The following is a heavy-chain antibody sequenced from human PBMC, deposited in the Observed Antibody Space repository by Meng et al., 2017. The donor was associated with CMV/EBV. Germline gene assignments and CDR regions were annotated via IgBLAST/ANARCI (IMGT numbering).Heavy chain of an antibody. CDR3: TRPSYCSGGSCGDY. CDR1: GFNFSGSA. CDR2: IRSKANSYAT. V-gene: IGHV3-73*01. Sequence: SGFNFSGSAMHWVRKASGKGLEWVGRIRSKANSYATAYAASVKGRFTISRDDSKNTAYLQMNSLKTEDTAVYYCTRPSYCSGGSCGDYWGQGTLVTVSS. J-gene: IGHJ4*02. D-gene: IGHD2-15*01.